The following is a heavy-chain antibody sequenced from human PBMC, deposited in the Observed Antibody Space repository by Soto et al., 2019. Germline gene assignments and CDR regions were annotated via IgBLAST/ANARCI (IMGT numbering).Heavy chain of an antibody. Sequence: QVQLVQSGAEVKKPGASVKVSCKASGYTFTSYGISWVRQAPGQGLEWMGWISAYNGNTNYAQKLQGRVTMTTDTSTSPAYMELRSLRSDDTAVYYCALYDYSNYYAVPGYYYGMDVWGQGTTVTVSS. V-gene: IGHV1-18*01. J-gene: IGHJ6*02. CDR1: GYTFTSYG. CDR3: ALYDYSNYYAVPGYYYGMDV. D-gene: IGHD4-4*01. CDR2: ISAYNGNT.